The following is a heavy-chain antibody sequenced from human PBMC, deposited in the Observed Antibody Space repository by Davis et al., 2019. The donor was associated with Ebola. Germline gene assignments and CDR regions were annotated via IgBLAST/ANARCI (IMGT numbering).Heavy chain of an antibody. V-gene: IGHV3-30-3*01. CDR3: ARGGVPMVTIDS. D-gene: IGHD4/OR15-4a*01. CDR1: GFTFSTYA. CDR2: ISHDGNHT. J-gene: IGHJ4*02. Sequence: GESLKISCAVSGFTFSTYAMHWVRQAPGKGLEWVAVISHDGNHTYYADSVKGRFTISRDNSRNTLNLQMNSLRAEDTAVYYCARGGVPMVTIDSWGQGTLVTVSS.